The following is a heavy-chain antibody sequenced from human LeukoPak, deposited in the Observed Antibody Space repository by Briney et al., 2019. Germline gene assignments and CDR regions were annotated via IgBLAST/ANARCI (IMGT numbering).Heavy chain of an antibody. J-gene: IGHJ4*02. V-gene: IGHV4-59*01. CDR3: ARDVGGDDGYYFDY. D-gene: IGHD4-17*01. CDR2: IYTSGST. CDR1: GGSISSYY. Sequence: SETLSLTCTVSGGSISSYYWSWIRQPPGKGLEWIGYIYTSGSTNYNPSLKSRVTISVDTSKNQFSLKLRSVTAADTAVYYCARDVGGDDGYYFDYWGQGTLVTVSS.